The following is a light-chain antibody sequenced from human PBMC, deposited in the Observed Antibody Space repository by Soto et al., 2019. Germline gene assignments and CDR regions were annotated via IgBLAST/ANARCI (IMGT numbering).Light chain of an antibody. CDR3: QQRSNWPGT. Sequence: EIVMTQSPATLSVSPGERATLSCRASQSVSRSLAWYQQKPGQAPRLLIYDASNRATGIPVRFSGSGSGTDFTLTISSLEPEDFAVYYCQQRSNWPGTFGQGTKVDIK. CDR1: QSVSRS. CDR2: DAS. J-gene: IGKJ1*01. V-gene: IGKV3-11*01.